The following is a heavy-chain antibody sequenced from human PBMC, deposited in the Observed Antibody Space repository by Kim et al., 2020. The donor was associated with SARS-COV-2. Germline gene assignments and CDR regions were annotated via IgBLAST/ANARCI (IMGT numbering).Heavy chain of an antibody. CDR1: GFTFSSYG. CDR3: AKDWGPNSNYVAYYYGM. J-gene: IGHJ6*01. CDR2: ISYDGSNK. V-gene: IGHV3-30*18. Sequence: GGSLRLSCAASGFTFSSYGMHWVRQAPGKGLEWVAVISYDGSNKYYADSVKGRFTISRDNSKNTLYLQMNSLRAEDTAVYYRAKDWGPNSNYVAYYYGM. D-gene: IGHD4-4*01.